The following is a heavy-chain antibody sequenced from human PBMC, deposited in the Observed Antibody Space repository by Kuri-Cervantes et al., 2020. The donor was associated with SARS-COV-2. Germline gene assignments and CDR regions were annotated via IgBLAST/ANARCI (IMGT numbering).Heavy chain of an antibody. D-gene: IGHD2-15*01. CDR2: INHSGST. CDR1: GGSFSGYY. CDR3: ARLLGYCSGGSCYYFDY. J-gene: IGHJ4*02. Sequence: SETLSLTCAVYGGSFSGYYWSWIRQPPGKGLEWIGEINHSGSTNYNPSLKSRVTISVDTSKNQFSLKLSSVTAADTAVYYCARLLGYCSGGSCYYFDYWGQGTLVTVSS. V-gene: IGHV4-34*01.